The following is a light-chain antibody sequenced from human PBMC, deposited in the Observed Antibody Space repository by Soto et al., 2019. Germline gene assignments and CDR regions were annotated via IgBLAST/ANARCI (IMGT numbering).Light chain of an antibody. V-gene: IGLV2-14*02. Sequence: QSVLTQPASVSGSPGQSITISCTGTSSDVGGSGLVSWYQFHPGKAPKLVTFDVTHRPPGISDRFSGSKSANTASLTISGLQAADEAFYYCSSYTTRSTLVFGGGTKVTVL. CDR1: SSDVGGSGL. CDR2: DVT. CDR3: SSYTTRSTLV. J-gene: IGLJ1*01.